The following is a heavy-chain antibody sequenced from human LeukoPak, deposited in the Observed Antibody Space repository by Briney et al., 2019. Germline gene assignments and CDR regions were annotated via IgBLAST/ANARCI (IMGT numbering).Heavy chain of an antibody. CDR3: AREGGGALDY. J-gene: IGHJ4*02. CDR2: IWYDGSNK. V-gene: IGHV3-33*08. D-gene: IGHD3-10*01. CDR1: GFTFSSYW. Sequence: GGSLRLSCAASGFTFSSYWMSWVRQAPGKGLEWVTLIWYDGSNKYYADSVKGRFTISRDNSKNTVYLQMNSLRAEDTAVYYCAREGGGALDYWGQGTLVTVSS.